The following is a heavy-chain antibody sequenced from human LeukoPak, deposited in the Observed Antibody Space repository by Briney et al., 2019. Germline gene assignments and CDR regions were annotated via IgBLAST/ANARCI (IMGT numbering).Heavy chain of an antibody. CDR2: ISVSGGST. CDR3: AKSTIFGAYYFDY. V-gene: IGHV3-23*01. Sequence: GGSLRLSCVASGFTFSSYAMSWVRQAPGKGLEWVSAISVSGGSTYYADSGKGRFTISRDNSKNTLYLQMNSLRAEDTAVYYCAKSTIFGAYYFDYWGQGTLVTVSS. CDR1: GFTFSSYA. J-gene: IGHJ4*02. D-gene: IGHD3-3*01.